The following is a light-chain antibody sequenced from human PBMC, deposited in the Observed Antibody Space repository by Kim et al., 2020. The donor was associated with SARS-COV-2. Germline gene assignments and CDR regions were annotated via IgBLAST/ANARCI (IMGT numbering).Light chain of an antibody. Sequence: ASVGDRVTITCRASQSLGTYLNWYQHRPGKAPNLLIFGASNLQSGVASRFSGSGSGTDFTLTISSLQPEEFATYFCQQTYRTPTTFGQGTRLEIK. J-gene: IGKJ5*01. CDR1: QSLGTY. V-gene: IGKV1-39*01. CDR2: GAS. CDR3: QQTYRTPTT.